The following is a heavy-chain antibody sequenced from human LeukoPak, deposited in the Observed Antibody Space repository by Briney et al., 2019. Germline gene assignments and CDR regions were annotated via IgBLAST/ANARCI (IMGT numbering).Heavy chain of an antibody. CDR2: ISGSGGST. CDR1: GFTFSSYS. Sequence: GGSLRLSCAASGFTFSSYSMNWVRQAPGKGLEWVSAISGSGGSTYYADSVKGRFTISRDNSKNTLYLQMNSLRAEDTAVYYCAKDTLYSSSWYWDAFDIWGQGTMVTVSS. J-gene: IGHJ3*02. V-gene: IGHV3-23*01. D-gene: IGHD6-13*01. CDR3: AKDTLYSSSWYWDAFDI.